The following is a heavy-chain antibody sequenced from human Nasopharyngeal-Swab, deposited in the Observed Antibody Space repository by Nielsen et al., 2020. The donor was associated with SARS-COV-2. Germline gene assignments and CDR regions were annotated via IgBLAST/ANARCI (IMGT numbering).Heavy chain of an antibody. CDR2: ISSSSSTI. Sequence: GGSLRLSCAASGFTFSSYSMNWVRQAPGKGLEWVSCISSSSSTIYYADSVKGRFTISRDNAKNSLYLQMNSLRDEDTAVYYCARGATILGGHASRMDVWSQGTTVTVSS. CDR3: ARGATILGGHASRMDV. CDR1: GFTFSSYS. V-gene: IGHV3-48*02. J-gene: IGHJ6*02. D-gene: IGHD3-3*01.